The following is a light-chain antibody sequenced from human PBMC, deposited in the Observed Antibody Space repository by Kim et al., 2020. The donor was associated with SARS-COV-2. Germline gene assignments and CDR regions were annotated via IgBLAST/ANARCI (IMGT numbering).Light chain of an antibody. CDR2: ETS. V-gene: IGKV1-5*03. Sequence: DIQMTQFPSTLSTSVGDRVTITCRASQSVSNLLAWYQQKPGKAPKVLIYETSKLKSGVPSRFIGSGFGTEFTLTISSLQPDDFATYYCQQYNTWYAFGQGTKLEIK. J-gene: IGKJ2*01. CDR3: QQYNTWYA. CDR1: QSVSNL.